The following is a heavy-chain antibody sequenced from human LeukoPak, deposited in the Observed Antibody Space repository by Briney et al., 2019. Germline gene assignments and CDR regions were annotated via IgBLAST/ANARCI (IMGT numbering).Heavy chain of an antibody. CDR3: ARVRYDYYGMDV. CDR1: GFTFSSYW. CDR2: INGDGSST. J-gene: IGHJ6*02. D-gene: IGHD4-17*01. V-gene: IGHV3-74*01. Sequence: GGSLRLSCAASGFTFSSYWMHWVRPAPGKGLVWVSRINGDGSSTSYADSVKGRFTISRDNAKNTLYLQMNSLRAEDTAVYYCARVRYDYYGMDVWGQGTTVTVSS.